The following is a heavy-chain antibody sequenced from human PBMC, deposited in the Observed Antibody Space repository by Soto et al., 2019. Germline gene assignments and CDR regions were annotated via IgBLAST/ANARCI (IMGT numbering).Heavy chain of an antibody. Sequence: PGGSLRLSCAASGFTFSSYGMHWVRQAPGKGLEWVAVIWYDGSNKYYADSVKGRFTISRDNSKNTLYLQMNSLRAEDTAVYYCARDPSTGYCSGGSCYSVWFDPWGQGTLVTVSS. D-gene: IGHD2-15*01. V-gene: IGHV3-33*01. CDR1: GFTFSSYG. J-gene: IGHJ5*02. CDR2: IWYDGSNK. CDR3: ARDPSTGYCSGGSCYSVWFDP.